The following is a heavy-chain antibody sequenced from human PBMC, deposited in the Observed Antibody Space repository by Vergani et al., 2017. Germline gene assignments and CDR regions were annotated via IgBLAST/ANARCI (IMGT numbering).Heavy chain of an antibody. CDR3: ARDYCSSTSCLSSYWYFEL. D-gene: IGHD2-2*01. Sequence: QVQLVESGGGLVKPGGSLRLSCAASGFTFSDYYMSWIRQAPGKGLEWVSYISSSSSYTNYADSVKGRFTISRDNAKNSLYLQMNSLRAEDTAVYYCARDYCSSTSCLSSYWYFELWGRGTLVTVSS. CDR2: ISSSSSYT. J-gene: IGHJ2*01. V-gene: IGHV3-11*06. CDR1: GFTFSDYY.